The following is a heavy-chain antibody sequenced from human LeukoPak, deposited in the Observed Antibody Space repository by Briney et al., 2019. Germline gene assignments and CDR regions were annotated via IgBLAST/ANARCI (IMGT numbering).Heavy chain of an antibody. D-gene: IGHD3-22*01. Sequence: ASVKVSCKASGYTFTSYDINWVRQATGQGLEWMGWMNPNSGNTGYAQKFQGRVTMTRNTSISTAYMELSSLRSEDTAVYYCARGLSSYYYDSSVVAYWGQGTLVTVSS. CDR1: GYTFTSYD. J-gene: IGHJ4*02. CDR2: MNPNSGNT. CDR3: ARGLSSYYYDSSVVAY. V-gene: IGHV1-8*01.